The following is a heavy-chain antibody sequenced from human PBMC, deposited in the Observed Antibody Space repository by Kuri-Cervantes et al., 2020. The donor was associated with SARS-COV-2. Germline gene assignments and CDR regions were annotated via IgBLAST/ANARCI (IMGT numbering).Heavy chain of an antibody. V-gene: IGHV7-4-1*02. J-gene: IGHJ4*02. CDR1: GYTFTSYA. Sequence: ASVKVSCKASGYTFTSYAMNWVRQAPGQGLEWMGWINTNTGNPTYAQGFTGRFVFSWDTSVSTANLQMSSLKTDDTAVYYCARLDSCSSWPSYFDDWGQGTLVTVSS. D-gene: IGHD6-13*01. CDR2: INTNTGNP. CDR3: ARLDSCSSWPSYFDD.